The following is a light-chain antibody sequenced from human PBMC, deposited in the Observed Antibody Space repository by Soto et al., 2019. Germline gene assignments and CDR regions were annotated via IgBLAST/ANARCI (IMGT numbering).Light chain of an antibody. CDR3: QQHSNWPLT. CDR1: QSVSSN. V-gene: IGKV3-11*01. J-gene: IGKJ4*01. Sequence: EIVLIQSPATLSLSPGERATLSCRASQSVSSNLAWYQQNRGQAPRLLIFDASNRATGIPARFSGSGSGTDFTLTSSSLEPEDFAVYYCQQHSNWPLTFGGGTKVEIK. CDR2: DAS.